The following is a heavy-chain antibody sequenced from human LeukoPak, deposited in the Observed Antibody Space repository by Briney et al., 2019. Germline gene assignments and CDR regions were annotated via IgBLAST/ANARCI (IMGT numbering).Heavy chain of an antibody. CDR2: ISSDGRYK. J-gene: IGHJ4*02. Sequence: GGSLRLSCAASGFTFSSYAMHWVRQAPGKGLEWVAFISSDGRYKSHADSVKGRFTISRDNAKNSLYLQMNSLRAEDTAVYYCASLTEMATIPPFDYWGQGTLVTVSS. CDR1: GFTFSSYA. CDR3: ASLTEMATIPPFDY. D-gene: IGHD5-24*01. V-gene: IGHV3-30*04.